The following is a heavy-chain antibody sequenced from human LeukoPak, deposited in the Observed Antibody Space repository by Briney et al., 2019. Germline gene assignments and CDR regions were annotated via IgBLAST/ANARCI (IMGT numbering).Heavy chain of an antibody. Sequence: SETLSLTCAVYGGSFSGYYWSWLRQPPGKGLEWIGEINHSGSTNYNPSLKSRVTISVDTSKNQFSLKLSSVTAADTAVYYCAGAPDQLLSGPDYWGQGTLVTVSS. J-gene: IGHJ4*02. CDR2: INHSGST. CDR1: GGSFSGYY. V-gene: IGHV4-34*01. D-gene: IGHD2-2*01. CDR3: AGAPDQLLSGPDY.